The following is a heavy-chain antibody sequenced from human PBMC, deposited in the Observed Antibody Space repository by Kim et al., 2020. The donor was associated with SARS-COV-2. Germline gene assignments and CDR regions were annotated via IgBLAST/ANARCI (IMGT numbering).Heavy chain of an antibody. CDR1: GDSLSSDY. CDR3: ASALGH. J-gene: IGHJ4*02. D-gene: IGHD3-16*02. Sequence: SETLSLTCTVPGDSLSSDYWSWTRQPAGKGLEWIGRIYTSGRTNYNPSLQSPVTMSVDMSTNQFSLKLSSVTAADTAVYYCASALGHWGARALATVFS. CDR2: IYTSGRT. V-gene: IGHV4-4*07.